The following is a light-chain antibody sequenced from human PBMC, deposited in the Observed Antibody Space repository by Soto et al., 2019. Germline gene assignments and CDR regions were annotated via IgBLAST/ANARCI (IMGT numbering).Light chain of an antibody. V-gene: IGLV2-11*01. Sequence: QSVRTQPRSVSGSPRQSVTISCTGTSSDVGGYNYVSWYQQHPGEAPKLMIYDVSKRPSGVPDRFSGSKSGNTASLTISGLQAEDEGDYYCCSYAGSYTLVFGGGTKVTVL. J-gene: IGLJ3*02. CDR2: DVS. CDR3: CSYAGSYTLV. CDR1: SSDVGGYNY.